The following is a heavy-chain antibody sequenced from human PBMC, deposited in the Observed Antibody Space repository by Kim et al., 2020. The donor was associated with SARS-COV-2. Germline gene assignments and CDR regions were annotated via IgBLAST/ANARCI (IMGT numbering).Heavy chain of an antibody. Sequence: ADSVTSRFTISRNNSTNTLYLQMNSLRAADTATYYCAKTTAATGRMFVDYWGQGALVTVFS. J-gene: IGHJ4*02. D-gene: IGHD6-13*01. CDR3: AKTTAATGRMFVDY. V-gene: IGHV3-23*01.